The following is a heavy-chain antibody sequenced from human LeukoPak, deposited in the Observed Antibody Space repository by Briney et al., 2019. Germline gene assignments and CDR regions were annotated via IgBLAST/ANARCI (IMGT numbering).Heavy chain of an antibody. J-gene: IGHJ4*02. V-gene: IGHV3-7*01. CDR1: GFTFSSYW. Sequence: PGGSLRLSCAASGFTFSSYWMSWARRAPGRGLGWVANIKQDGSEKYYVDSVKGRFTISRDNAKNSLYLQMNSLRAEDTAVYYCARDNYYYDSSGYFDYWGQGTLVTVSS. CDR2: IKQDGSEK. D-gene: IGHD3-22*01. CDR3: ARDNYYYDSSGYFDY.